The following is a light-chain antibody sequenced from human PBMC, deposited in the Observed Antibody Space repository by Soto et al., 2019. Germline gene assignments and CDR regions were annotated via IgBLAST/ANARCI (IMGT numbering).Light chain of an antibody. CDR2: EVT. Sequence: QSALTQPASVSGSPGQSITISCTGTINDVGGYNYVSWYQHHPGKAPKLMIYEVTNRPSGVSDRFSGSKSGNTASLTISGLQAEDEADYYCASWDDSLNAYVFGGGTKVTVL. CDR3: ASWDDSLNAYV. V-gene: IGLV2-14*01. J-gene: IGLJ1*01. CDR1: INDVGGYNY.